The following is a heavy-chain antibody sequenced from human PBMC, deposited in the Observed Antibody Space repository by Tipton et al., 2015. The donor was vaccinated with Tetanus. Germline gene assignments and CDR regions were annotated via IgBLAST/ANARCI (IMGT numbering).Heavy chain of an antibody. CDR3: ARAKWELLNYKSLDY. Sequence: QSGAEVKKPGASVKVSCKASGYTFTSYYMHWVRQAPGQGLEWMGMFDPSGGTTTYAQKFQGRVTMTRDTSTSTVYMELSSLRSEDTAVYYCARAKWELLNYKSLDYWGQGTLVTVSS. CDR2: FDPSGGTT. D-gene: IGHD1-26*01. CDR1: GYTFTSYY. J-gene: IGHJ4*02. V-gene: IGHV1-46*03.